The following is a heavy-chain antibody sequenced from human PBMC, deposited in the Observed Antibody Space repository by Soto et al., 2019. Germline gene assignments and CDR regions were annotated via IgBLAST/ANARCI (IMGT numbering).Heavy chain of an antibody. D-gene: IGHD2-2*01. Sequence: ASVKVSCKASGYTFTSYAMHWVRQAPGQRLEWMGWINAGNGNTKYSQKFQGRVTITRDTSASTAYMELSSLRSEDTAVYYCARIVVVPAAMLGVEAFDIWGQGTMVTVSS. CDR2: INAGNGNT. CDR3: ARIVVVPAAMLGVEAFDI. V-gene: IGHV1-3*01. CDR1: GYTFTSYA. J-gene: IGHJ3*02.